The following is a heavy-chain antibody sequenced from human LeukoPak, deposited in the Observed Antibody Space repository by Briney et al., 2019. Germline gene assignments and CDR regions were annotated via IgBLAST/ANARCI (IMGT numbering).Heavy chain of an antibody. Sequence: SETLSLTCTVSGGSISSGGYYWSWIRQHPGKGLEWIGYIYYSGSTYYNPSLKSRVTISVDTSKNQFSLKLSSVTAADTAVYYCAAGGGLGSYYYDSSGYYALLYWGQGTLVTVSS. J-gene: IGHJ4*02. CDR1: GGSISSGGYY. CDR2: IYYSGST. CDR3: AAGGGLGSYYYDSSGYYALLY. D-gene: IGHD3-22*01. V-gene: IGHV4-31*03.